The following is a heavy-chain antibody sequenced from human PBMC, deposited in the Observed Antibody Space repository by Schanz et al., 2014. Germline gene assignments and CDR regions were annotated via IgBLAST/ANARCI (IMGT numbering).Heavy chain of an antibody. CDR1: GFTFSNYA. D-gene: IGHD6-13*01. CDR2: ISFDGRNT. CDR3: ARLDSSSWYPRY. Sequence: VQLVESGGGVVQPGRSLRLSCAASGFTFSNYAMHWVRQAPGKGLEWVGFISFDGRNTGYAHSVKGRFTISRDNAKNSLYLQMNSLRAEDTAVYYCARLDSSSWYPRYWGQGTLVTGSS. J-gene: IGHJ4*02. V-gene: IGHV3-30*07.